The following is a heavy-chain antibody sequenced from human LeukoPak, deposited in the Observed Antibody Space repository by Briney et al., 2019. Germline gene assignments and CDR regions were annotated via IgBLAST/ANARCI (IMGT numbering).Heavy chain of an antibody. CDR2: IYPGDSDT. CDR1: GYSFTSYW. CDR3: ALNHCSGTSCPTDFDY. Sequence: GESLKISCKGSGYSFTSYWIGWVRQMPGKGLEWMGIIYPGDSDTRYSPSFQGQVTISADKSISTAYLQWNSLKASDTAVYYCALNHCSGTSCPTDFDYWGQGTLVTVSS. V-gene: IGHV5-51*01. J-gene: IGHJ4*02. D-gene: IGHD2-2*01.